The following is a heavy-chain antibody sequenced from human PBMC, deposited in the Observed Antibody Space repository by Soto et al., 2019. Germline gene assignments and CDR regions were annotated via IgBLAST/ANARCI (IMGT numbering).Heavy chain of an antibody. Sequence: QVQLVESGGGVVQPGRSLRLSCAASGFTFSSYAMHWVRQAPGKGLEWVAAISYDRPNQYYGDSVKGRFTISRDNSRNMLYLQMDSLRDEDTALYYCAKVEERWDLTLHYDSWGQGTLVTVSS. V-gene: IGHV3-30*18. CDR2: ISYDRPNQ. CDR1: GFTFSSYA. J-gene: IGHJ4*02. CDR3: AKVEERWDLTLHYDS. D-gene: IGHD1-26*01.